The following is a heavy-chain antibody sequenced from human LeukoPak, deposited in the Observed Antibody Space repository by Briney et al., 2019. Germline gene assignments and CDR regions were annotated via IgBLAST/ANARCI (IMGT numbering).Heavy chain of an antibody. J-gene: IGHJ4*02. CDR1: GGSISSGGYY. V-gene: IGHV4-39*01. D-gene: IGHD7-27*01. CDR3: ARRDNWGYFDY. Sequence: SETLSLTCTVSGGSISSGGYYWSWIRQHPGKGLEWIGSIYYSGSTYYNPSLKSRVTISVDTSKNQFSLKLSSMTAADTAVYYCARRDNWGYFDYWGQGTLVTVSS. CDR2: IYYSGST.